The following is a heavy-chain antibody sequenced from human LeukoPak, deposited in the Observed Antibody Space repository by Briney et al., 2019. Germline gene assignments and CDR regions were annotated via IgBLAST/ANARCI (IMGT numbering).Heavy chain of an antibody. V-gene: IGHV4-34*01. CDR2: INHSGST. D-gene: IGHD6-13*01. Sequence: SETLSLTCAVYGGSFSGYYWSWIRQPPGKGLEWIGEINHSGSTNYNPSLKSRVTISVDTSKNQFSLKLSSVTAADTAVYYCARGSSSWYVRPFDYWGREPWSPSPQ. J-gene: IGHJ4*02. CDR3: ARGSSSWYVRPFDY. CDR1: GGSFSGYY.